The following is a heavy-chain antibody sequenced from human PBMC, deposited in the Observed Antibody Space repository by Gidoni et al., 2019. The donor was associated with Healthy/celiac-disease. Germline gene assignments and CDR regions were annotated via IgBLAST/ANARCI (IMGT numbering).Heavy chain of an antibody. Sequence: EVQLLESGGGLVQPGGSLRLSCAASGFTCSSDAMSWVRQAPGKGLGWVSAISGSCGSTYYADSVKGRFTISRDNSKNTLYLQMNSLRAEDTAVYYCAKSNYYGSGSYRDAFDIWGQGTMVTVSS. CDR1: GFTCSSDA. V-gene: IGHV3-23*01. CDR3: AKSNYYGSGSYRDAFDI. J-gene: IGHJ3*02. D-gene: IGHD3-10*01. CDR2: ISGSCGST.